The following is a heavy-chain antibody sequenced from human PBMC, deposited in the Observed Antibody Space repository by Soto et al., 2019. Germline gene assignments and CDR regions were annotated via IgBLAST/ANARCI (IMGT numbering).Heavy chain of an antibody. Sequence: QVHLVESGGGLVKHGGSLRLSCTASGFTFSDYYMSWIRQAPGEGLEGISYISSTSSYTDYADSVKGRFTISRDNAKNSLYLQMNSLRDEDTAVYYCVRDLGWSPLWEYWGQGTLVTVSS. CDR2: ISSTSSYT. D-gene: IGHD1-26*01. V-gene: IGHV3-11*05. J-gene: IGHJ4*02. CDR1: GFTFSDYY. CDR3: VRDLGWSPLWEY.